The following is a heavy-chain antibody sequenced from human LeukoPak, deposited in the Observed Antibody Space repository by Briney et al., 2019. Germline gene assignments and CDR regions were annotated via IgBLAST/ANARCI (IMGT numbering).Heavy chain of an antibody. CDR3: TKRTDSTGSRASAFDV. D-gene: IGHD2/OR15-2a*01. V-gene: IGHV3-23*01. CDR1: GFSFSDVW. J-gene: IGHJ3*01. CDR2: ISSRGDNS. Sequence: GGSLRLSCAVSGFSFSDVWMNWVRQAPGKGLEWVSSISSRGDNSYYADSVKGRFTISRDNSKSTLYLQMTSLRAEDSAFFYCTKRTDSTGSRASAFDVWGQGTVVTVSS.